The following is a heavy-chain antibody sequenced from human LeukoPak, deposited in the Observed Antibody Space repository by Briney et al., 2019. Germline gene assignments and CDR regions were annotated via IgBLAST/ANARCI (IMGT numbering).Heavy chain of an antibody. CDR2: VFYTGYT. CDR1: GGSINNYY. Sequence: PSETLSLTCTVSGGSINNYYWSWVRQPPGKGLEWIGYVFYTGYTHYNPSLKSRVTISVDTSKNQFSLKLRSVTAADTAVYYCARTRGKQQLKNHYYYMDVWGKGTTVTVSS. J-gene: IGHJ6*03. V-gene: IGHV4-59*12. D-gene: IGHD6-13*01. CDR3: ARTRGKQQLKNHYYYMDV.